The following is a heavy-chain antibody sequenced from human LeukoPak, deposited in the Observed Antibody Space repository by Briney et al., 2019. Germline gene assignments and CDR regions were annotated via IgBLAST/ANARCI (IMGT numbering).Heavy chain of an antibody. CDR3: ARVGSRFWSGYYDY. J-gene: IGHJ4*02. D-gene: IGHD3-3*01. Sequence: SETLSPTCTVSGGAISSYYWSWIRQPPGKGLEGIGYIYYSGSTNYNPSLKSRVTISVDTSKNQFSLKLSSVTAADTAVYYCARVGSRFWSGYYDYWGQGTLVTVSS. CDR2: IYYSGST. V-gene: IGHV4-59*01. CDR1: GGAISSYY.